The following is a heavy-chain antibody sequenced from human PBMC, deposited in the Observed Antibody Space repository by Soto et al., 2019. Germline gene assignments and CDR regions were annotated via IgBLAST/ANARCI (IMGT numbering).Heavy chain of an antibody. CDR2: IKQAGSEK. Sequence: GGSLRLSCAASGFTFSSYWMSWVRQAPGKGLEWVANIKQAGSEKYYVDSVKGRFTISRDNAKNSLYLQMNSLRAEDTAVYYCARDPAPNYYDSSGYVYWGQGTLVTVS. V-gene: IGHV3-7*05. CDR3: ARDPAPNYYDSSGYVY. CDR1: GFTFSSYW. J-gene: IGHJ4*02. D-gene: IGHD3-22*01.